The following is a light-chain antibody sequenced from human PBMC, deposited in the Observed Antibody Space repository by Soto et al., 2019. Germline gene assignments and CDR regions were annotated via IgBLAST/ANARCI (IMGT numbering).Light chain of an antibody. CDR2: GAS. CDR3: QQYDSSYT. V-gene: IGKV3-20*01. Sequence: EIVLTQSPGTVSSSPGERVTLSCRASQTIANNFLAWYQHRPGQAPWVVVYGASSRATGIPDRFSGSGSGTEFTLTISRLEPEDFAVYYCQQYDSSYTFGQGTKVDIK. J-gene: IGKJ2*01. CDR1: QTIANNF.